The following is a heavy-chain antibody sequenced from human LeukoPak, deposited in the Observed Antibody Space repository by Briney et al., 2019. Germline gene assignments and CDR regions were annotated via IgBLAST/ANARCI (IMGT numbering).Heavy chain of an antibody. V-gene: IGHV1-18*01. CDR3: ARENYNGPLDY. CDR2: ISAYNGHT. CDR1: GYTFTNYG. D-gene: IGHD5-24*01. J-gene: IGHJ4*02. Sequence: ASVKVSCKASGYTFTNYGASWVRQAPGQGLEWMGWISAYNGHTNYAQKFQGRVSMTTDTSTSMAYMELRSLRSDDTAVYYCARENYNGPLDYWGQGTLVTVSS.